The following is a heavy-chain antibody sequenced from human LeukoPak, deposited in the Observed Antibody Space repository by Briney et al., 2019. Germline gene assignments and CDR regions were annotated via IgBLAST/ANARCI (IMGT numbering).Heavy chain of an antibody. CDR2: IYYSGST. J-gene: IGHJ3*02. Sequence: SETLSLTCTVSGGSISSHYWSWIRQPPGKGLEWIGYIYYSGSTNYNPSLKSRVTISVDTSKNQFSLKLSSVTAADTAVYYCARDGYYDSSGYIAFDIWGQGTMVTVSS. D-gene: IGHD3-22*01. CDR1: GGSISSHY. V-gene: IGHV4-59*11. CDR3: ARDGYYDSSGYIAFDI.